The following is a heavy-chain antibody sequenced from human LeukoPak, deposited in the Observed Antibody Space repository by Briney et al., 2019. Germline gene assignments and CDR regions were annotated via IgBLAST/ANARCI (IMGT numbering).Heavy chain of an antibody. CDR1: GYRFTNYW. V-gene: IGHV5-51*01. J-gene: IGHJ4*02. CDR3: ARRGSGWYVDY. D-gene: IGHD6-19*01. CDR2: IYPGDSDT. Sequence: GEFLKISCKGSGYRFTNYWIGWVRQMPGKGLEWMGIIYPGDSDTRYSPSFQGQVSISVDKSISTAYLQWSRLKASDTAMYYCARRGSGWYVDYWGQGTLVTVSS.